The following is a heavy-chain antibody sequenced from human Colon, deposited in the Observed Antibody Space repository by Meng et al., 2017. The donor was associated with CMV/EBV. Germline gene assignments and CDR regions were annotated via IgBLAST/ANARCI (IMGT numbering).Heavy chain of an antibody. CDR1: GFTFSSST. Sequence: GESLKISCTASGFTFSSSTMHWVRQAPGKGLEWVSAISGSGGSTYYADSVKGRFTISRDNSKNTLYLQMNSLRAEDTAVYYCAKSSGWYRWGQGTLVTVSS. CDR3: AKSSGWYR. CDR2: ISGSGGST. J-gene: IGHJ4*02. V-gene: IGHV3-23*01. D-gene: IGHD6-19*01.